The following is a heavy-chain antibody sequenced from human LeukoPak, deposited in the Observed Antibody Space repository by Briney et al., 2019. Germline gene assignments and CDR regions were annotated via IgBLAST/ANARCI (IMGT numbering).Heavy chain of an antibody. V-gene: IGHV3-48*01. CDR2: ISSSSSTI. J-gene: IGHJ4*02. D-gene: IGHD3-16*01. Sequence: GKGLXXXSYISSSSSTIYYADSVKGRFTISRDNAKNSLYLQMNSLRAEDTAVYYCARKKQIGGGVDYWGQGTLVTVSS. CDR3: ARKKQIGGGVDY.